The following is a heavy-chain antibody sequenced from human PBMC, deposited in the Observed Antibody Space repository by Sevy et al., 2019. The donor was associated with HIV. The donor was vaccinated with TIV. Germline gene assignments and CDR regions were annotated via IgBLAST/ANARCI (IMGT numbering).Heavy chain of an antibody. J-gene: IGHJ4*02. CDR3: ARGRAYSSGWYFDY. V-gene: IGHV3-30-3*01. CDR1: GFTFSSYA. CDR2: ISYDGSNK. Sequence: GGSLRLSCAASGFTFSSYAMHWVRQAPGKGLEWVAVISYDGSNKYYADSVKGRFTISRDNSKNTLYLQMNSLRAEDTAVYYCARGRAYSSGWYFDYWGQGTLVTVSS. D-gene: IGHD6-19*01.